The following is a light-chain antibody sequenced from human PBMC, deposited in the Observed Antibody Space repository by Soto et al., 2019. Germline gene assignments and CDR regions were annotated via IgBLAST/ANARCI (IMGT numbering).Light chain of an antibody. CDR2: GTS. V-gene: IGKV3-20*01. J-gene: IGKJ5*01. CDR3: QQYGSSIT. Sequence: EIVLTQSPGTLSLSPGERATLSCRASQSVPRSYLAWYQQKPGQAPSLLIYGTSSRATGIPDRFSGSGSGTDFTLIISRLEPEDFAVFYCQQYGSSITFGQGTRLEIK. CDR1: QSVPRSY.